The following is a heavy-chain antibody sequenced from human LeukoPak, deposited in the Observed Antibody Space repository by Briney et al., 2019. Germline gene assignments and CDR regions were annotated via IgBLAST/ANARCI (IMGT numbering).Heavy chain of an antibody. CDR3: ARDQYYYGSGSYGLDY. J-gene: IGHJ4*02. CDR1: GYSISSGYY. D-gene: IGHD3-10*01. V-gene: IGHV4-38-2*02. Sequence: SETLSLTCTVSGYSISSGYYWGWIRQPPGKGLEWIGSIYHSGSTYYNPSLKSRVTISVDTSKNQFSLKLSSVTAADTAVYYCARDQYYYGSGSYGLDYWGQGTLVTVSS. CDR2: IYHSGST.